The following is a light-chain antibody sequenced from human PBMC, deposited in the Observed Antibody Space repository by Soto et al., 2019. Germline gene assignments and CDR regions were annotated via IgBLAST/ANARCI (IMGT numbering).Light chain of an antibody. CDR2: GAS. Sequence: EIVMTQSPATLSVSPGERATLSCRASQSVSSNLAWYQQKPGQAPRLLIYGASTRATGIPARFSGSGSWTEFTRTIISPQSEDFSVYYCGDYNDWPWLPVGGGT. V-gene: IGKV3-15*01. CDR3: GDYNDWPWLP. CDR1: QSVSSN. J-gene: IGKJ4*01.